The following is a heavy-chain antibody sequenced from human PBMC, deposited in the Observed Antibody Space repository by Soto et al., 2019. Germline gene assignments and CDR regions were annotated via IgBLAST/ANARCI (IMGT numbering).Heavy chain of an antibody. CDR1: GCSISPHY. CDR3: ARYYCTTDTCYYFDY. Sequence: NPSETLSLPCPVSGCSISPHYWSWIRQTPGKGLEWIGYIYYTGHANYNPSLKSRISFSVDTSRNQFSLMLSSVTAADTAVYYCARYYCTTDTCYYFDYWGRGTLVTVSS. J-gene: IGHJ4*02. V-gene: IGHV4-59*11. D-gene: IGHD2-8*01. CDR2: IYYTGHA.